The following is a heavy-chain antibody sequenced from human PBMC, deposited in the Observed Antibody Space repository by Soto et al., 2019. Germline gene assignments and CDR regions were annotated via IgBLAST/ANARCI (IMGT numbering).Heavy chain of an antibody. J-gene: IGHJ5*02. CDR2: IWYDGRDK. CDR3: ARAVVGNQLLRGLGGWFDP. D-gene: IGHD2-2*01. CDR1: GFSFRSHG. V-gene: IGHV3-33*01. Sequence: QVQLVESGGGVVQPGRSLRLSCAASGFSFRSHGMHWVRQIPGKGLEWVAVIWYDGRDKYYADSVKGRFTISRDKSKNTLYLQMNSLSAEDTAVYYCARAVVGNQLLRGLGGWFDPWGQGTLVTVSS.